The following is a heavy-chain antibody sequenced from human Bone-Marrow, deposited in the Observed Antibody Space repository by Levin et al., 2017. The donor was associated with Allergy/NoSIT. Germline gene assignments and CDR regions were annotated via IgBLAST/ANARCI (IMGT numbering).Heavy chain of an antibody. Sequence: SETLSLTCTVSGGSISSYYWSWIRQPPGKGLEWIGCMYYSGNTKYNPSLKSRVTISLDTSKNQFSLKLSSVTAADTAVYYCARDGVILGATNYYYGMDVWGQGTTVTVSS. CDR1: GGSISSYY. V-gene: IGHV4-59*01. CDR2: MYYSGNT. D-gene: IGHD1-26*01. CDR3: ARDGVILGATNYYYGMDV. J-gene: IGHJ6*02.